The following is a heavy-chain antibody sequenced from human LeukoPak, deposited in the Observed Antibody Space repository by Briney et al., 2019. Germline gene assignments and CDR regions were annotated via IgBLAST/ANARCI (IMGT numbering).Heavy chain of an antibody. J-gene: IGHJ4*02. V-gene: IGHV3-53*01. CDR1: GFSFSSFG. D-gene: IGHD1-26*01. Sequence: RPGGSLRLSCAASGFSFSSFGMHWVRQAPGKGLEWVSVIYSGGSTYYADSVKGRFTISRDNSKNTLYLQMNSLRAEDTAVYYCARALYSGSYGYWGQGTLVTVSS. CDR2: IYSGGST. CDR3: ARALYSGSYGY.